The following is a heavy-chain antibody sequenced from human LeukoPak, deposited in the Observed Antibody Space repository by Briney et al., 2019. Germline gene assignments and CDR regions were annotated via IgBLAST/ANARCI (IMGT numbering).Heavy chain of an antibody. CDR2: INSDGSST. CDR3: ASLDY. Sequence: PGGSLTLSCAASRFTFSIYWVHWVRQAPGKGLVWVSSINSDGSSTSYADSVKGRFTISRDNAKNTLYLQMNTLRAEDTAVYYCASLDYWGQGTPVTVSS. V-gene: IGHV3-74*01. J-gene: IGHJ4*02. CDR1: RFTFSIYW.